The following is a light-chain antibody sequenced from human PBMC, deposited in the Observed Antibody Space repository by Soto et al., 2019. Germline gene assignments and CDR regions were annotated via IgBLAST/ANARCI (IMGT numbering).Light chain of an antibody. CDR1: QSLNSW. Sequence: DIQMTQSPSTLSASVGDRVTITCRASQSLNSWLAWYQQKPGKAPKLLIYDASSLESGVPSRFSGSGSGTEFTLTVSSLQPDDFATYYCQQYKSYSPWTFGQGTKVEIK. J-gene: IGKJ1*01. CDR2: DAS. CDR3: QQYKSYSPWT. V-gene: IGKV1-5*01.